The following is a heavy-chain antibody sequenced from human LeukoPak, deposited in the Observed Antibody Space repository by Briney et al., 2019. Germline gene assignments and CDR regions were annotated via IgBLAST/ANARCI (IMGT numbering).Heavy chain of an antibody. CDR2: IYYSGST. CDR1: GGSVSSGSYY. D-gene: IGHD4-17*01. CDR3: ARSLSIYGYFDY. J-gene: IGHJ4*02. V-gene: IGHV4-39*01. Sequence: SETLSLTCTVSGGSVSSGSYYWSWIRQPPGKGLEWIGSIYYSGSTYYNPSLKSRVTISVDTSKNQFSLKLSSVTAADTAVHYCARSLSIYGYFDYWGQGTLVTVSS.